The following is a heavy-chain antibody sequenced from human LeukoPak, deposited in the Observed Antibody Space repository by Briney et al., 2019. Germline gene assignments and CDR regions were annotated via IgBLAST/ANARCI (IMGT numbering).Heavy chain of an antibody. D-gene: IGHD4-17*01. Sequence: PGGSLRLSCAASGFTFSSYAMSWVRQAPGKGLEWVSAISGSGGSTYYADSVKGRFTISRDNSKNTLYLQMNSLRAEDTAVYYCAKVRECTVTTYLDYWGQGTLVTVSS. CDR2: ISGSGGST. CDR3: AKVRECTVTTYLDY. J-gene: IGHJ4*02. CDR1: GFTFSSYA. V-gene: IGHV3-23*01.